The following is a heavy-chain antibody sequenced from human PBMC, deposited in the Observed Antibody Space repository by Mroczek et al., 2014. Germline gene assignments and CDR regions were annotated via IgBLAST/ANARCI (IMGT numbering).Heavy chain of an antibody. V-gene: IGHV1-18*01. J-gene: IGHJ4*02. Sequence: QVQLVQSGAEVKKPGASVKVSCKASGYTFTSYGISWVRQAPGQGLEWMGWISAYNGNTNYAQKLQGRVTMTTDTSTSTAYMELRSLRSDDTAVYYCARTLPTPEDDIVVVVGLGFWGQGTLVTVSS. CDR2: ISAYNGNT. D-gene: IGHD2-2*01. CDR3: ARTLPTPEDDIVVVVGLGF. CDR1: GYTFTSYG.